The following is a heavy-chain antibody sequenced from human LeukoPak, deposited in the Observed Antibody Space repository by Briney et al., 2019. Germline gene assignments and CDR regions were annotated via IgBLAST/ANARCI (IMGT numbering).Heavy chain of an antibody. D-gene: IGHD3-10*01. V-gene: IGHV4-30-2*01. CDR3: ARRNYYGSGSYYYYYGMDV. CDR2: IYHSGST. Sequence: SQTLSLTCAVSGGSISSGGYSWSWIRQPPGTGLEWIGYIYHSGSTYYNPSLKSRVTISVDRSKNQFSLKLSSVTAADTAVYYCARRNYYGSGSYYYYYGMDVWGQGTTVTVSS. J-gene: IGHJ6*02. CDR1: GGSISSGGYS.